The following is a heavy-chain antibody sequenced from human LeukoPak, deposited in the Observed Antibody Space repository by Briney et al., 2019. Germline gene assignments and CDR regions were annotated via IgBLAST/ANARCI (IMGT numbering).Heavy chain of an antibody. D-gene: IGHD3-3*01. J-gene: IGHJ4*02. CDR2: VHVSGTT. CDR1: GYSISSGYY. Sequence: SETLSLTCAVSGYSISSGYYWGWIRQPPGKGLEWIGRVHVSGTTNYNPSLKSRVTISVDTSKNQFSLKLSSVTAADTAVYYCARWRSSGYDFWSGYYIPYYFDYWGQGTLVTVSS. CDR3: ARWRSSGYDFWSGYYIPYYFDY. V-gene: IGHV4-38-2*01.